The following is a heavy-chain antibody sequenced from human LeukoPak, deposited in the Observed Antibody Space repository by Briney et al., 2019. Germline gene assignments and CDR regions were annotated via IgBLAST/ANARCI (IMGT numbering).Heavy chain of an antibody. CDR3: ARGLCGGDCYDY. D-gene: IGHD2-21*01. CDR2: ISTSSSTI. CDR1: GFTFSSYS. J-gene: IGHJ4*02. V-gene: IGHV3-48*04. Sequence: GGSLRLSCAASGFTFSSYSMNWVRQAPGKGLEWVSYISTSSSTIYYADSVKGRFTISRDNAENSLYLQMNSLRVEDTAVYYCARGLCGGDCYDYWGQGNLVTVSS.